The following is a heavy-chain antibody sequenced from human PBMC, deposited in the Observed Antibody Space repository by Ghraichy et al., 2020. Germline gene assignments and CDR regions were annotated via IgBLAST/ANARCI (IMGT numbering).Heavy chain of an antibody. CDR1: GYSFSSYW. D-gene: IGHD6-13*01. CDR2: MYHGDSDT. CDR3: ARLHIAAAGTFDY. V-gene: IGHV5-51*01. J-gene: IGHJ4*02. Sequence: ESLNISCKGSGYSFSSYWIGWVRQMPGKGLEWMGIMYHGDSDTRYSPSFQGQVTISADKSISTAYLQWSRLKASDTAMYYCARLHIAAAGTFDYWGQGTLVTVSS.